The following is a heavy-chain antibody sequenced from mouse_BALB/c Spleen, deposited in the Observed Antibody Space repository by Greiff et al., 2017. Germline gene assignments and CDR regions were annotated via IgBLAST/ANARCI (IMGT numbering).Heavy chain of an antibody. J-gene: IGHJ3*01. CDR1: GYSITSGYY. D-gene: IGHD2-4*01. V-gene: IGHV3-6*02. Sequence: DVQLQESGLGLVKPSQSLSLTCSVTGYSITSGYYWNWIRQFPGNKLEWMGYISYDGSNNYNPSLKNRISITRDTSKNQFFLKLNSVTTEDTATYYCARGGLYYDYEGAYWGQGTLVTVSA. CDR2: ISYDGSN. CDR3: ARGGLYYDYEGAY.